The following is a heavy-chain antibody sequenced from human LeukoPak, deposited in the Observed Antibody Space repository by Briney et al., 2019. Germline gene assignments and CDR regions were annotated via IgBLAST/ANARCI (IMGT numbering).Heavy chain of an antibody. CDR3: ATDQRYAFDY. D-gene: IGHD3-9*01. J-gene: IGHJ4*02. CDR1: GLTFSSYA. V-gene: IGHV3-23*01. CDR2: ISGSGDST. Sequence: GGSLRLSCAASGLTFSSYAMSWVRQAPGKGLEWVSTISGSGDSTYYADSVKGRVTISRDDGKNTLYLHMNSLRDDDTAVYYCATDQRYAFDYWGQGILVTVSS.